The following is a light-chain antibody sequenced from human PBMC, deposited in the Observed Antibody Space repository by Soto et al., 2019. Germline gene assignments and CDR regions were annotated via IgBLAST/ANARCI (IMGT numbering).Light chain of an antibody. CDR2: EVS. CDR3: SSYAGSNNHVV. Sequence: QSVLTQPPSASGSPGQSVTISCTGTSSDVGGYNYVSWYQQHPGKAPKFMIFEVSRRPSGVPDRFSGSKSGNTASLTVSGLQADDEADYYCSSYAGSNNHVVFGGGTKVTVL. CDR1: SSDVGGYNY. J-gene: IGLJ2*01. V-gene: IGLV2-8*01.